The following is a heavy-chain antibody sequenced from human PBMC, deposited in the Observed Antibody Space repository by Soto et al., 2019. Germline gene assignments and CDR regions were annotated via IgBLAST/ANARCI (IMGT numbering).Heavy chain of an antibody. V-gene: IGHV3-23*01. CDR3: AKITRGRDYYYYYYMDV. CDR2: ISGSGGST. D-gene: IGHD3-16*01. J-gene: IGHJ6*03. Sequence: GGSLRLSCAASGFTFNSYAMSWVRQAPRKGLEWVSAISGSGGSTYYADSVKGRFTISRDNSKNTLYLQMNSLRAEDTAVYYCAKITRGRDYYYYYYMDVWGKGTTVTVS. CDR1: GFTFNSYA.